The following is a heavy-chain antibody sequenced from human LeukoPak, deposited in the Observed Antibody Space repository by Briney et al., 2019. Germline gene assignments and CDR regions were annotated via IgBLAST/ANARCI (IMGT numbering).Heavy chain of an antibody. CDR2: IWYDGSNK. CDR3: ARDSPERYYDFWTTQDY. CDR1: GFIFSNYG. J-gene: IGHJ4*02. Sequence: GGSLRLSCAASGFIFSNYGMHWVRQAPGKGLEWVAVIWYDGSNKYYADSVKGRFIISRDNSKNTLYLQMNSLRAEDTAVYYCARDSPERYYDFWTTQDYWGQGTLVTVSS. V-gene: IGHV3-33*01. D-gene: IGHD3-3*01.